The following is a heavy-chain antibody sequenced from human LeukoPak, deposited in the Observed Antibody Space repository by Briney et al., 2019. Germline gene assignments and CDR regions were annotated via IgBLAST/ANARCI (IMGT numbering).Heavy chain of an antibody. CDR2: ITGSYSHI. Sequence: PGGSLRLSCAASGFIFSTYSMNWVRQAPGKGLEWVSSITGSYSHIYYADSVKGRFTISRDNAKNSLYLQMNSLRAEDTAVYYCAKDPPSAGVAPNWGRGTLVTVSS. CDR1: GFIFSTYS. CDR3: AKDPPSAGVAPN. V-gene: IGHV3-21*01. J-gene: IGHJ4*02. D-gene: IGHD2-21*01.